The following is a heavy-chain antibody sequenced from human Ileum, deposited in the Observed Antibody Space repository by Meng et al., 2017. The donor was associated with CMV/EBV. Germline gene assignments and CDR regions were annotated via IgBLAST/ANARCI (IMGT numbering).Heavy chain of an antibody. D-gene: IGHD2-2*01. Sequence: ASVKVSCKASGYTFTGYYIHWVRQAPGQGLEWMGWINPNSGGTNYAQKFQGRVTMTRDTSISTAYMELSRLRSDDTAVYYCARGGAGYCSSTSCSSTLYYYYGMDVWARGTSAT. CDR2: INPNSGGT. CDR3: ARGGAGYCSSTSCSSTLYYYYGMDV. V-gene: IGHV1-2*02. J-gene: IGHJ6*02. CDR1: GYTFTGYY.